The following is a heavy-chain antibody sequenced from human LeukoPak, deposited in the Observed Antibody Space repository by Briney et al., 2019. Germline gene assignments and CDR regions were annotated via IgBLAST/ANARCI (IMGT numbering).Heavy chain of an antibody. V-gene: IGHV3-30*02. CDR3: AKDRQKGSSLTAAGDAFDV. J-gene: IGHJ3*01. D-gene: IGHD6-13*01. CDR2: IRYDGSNK. CDR1: GFTFSSYG. Sequence: GGSLRLSCAASGFTFSSYGMHWVRQAPGKGLEWVAFIRYDGSNKYYADSVNGRFTISRDNAKNSLYLQMNSLRIEDMALYYCAKDRQKGSSLTAAGDAFDVWGHGTMVIVSS.